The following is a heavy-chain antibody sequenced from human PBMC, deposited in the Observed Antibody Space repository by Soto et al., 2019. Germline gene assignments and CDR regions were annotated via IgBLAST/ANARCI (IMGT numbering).Heavy chain of an antibody. CDR1: GGSISSGGYS. CDR2: IYHSGST. V-gene: IGHV4-30-2*01. J-gene: IGHJ6*02. Sequence: SETLSLTCAVSGGSISSGGYSWSWIRQPPGKGLEWIGYIYHSGSTYYNPSLKSRVTISVDRSKNQFSLKLSSVTAADTAVYYCARGGTILTGYMDYYYGMDVWGQGTTVTVS. D-gene: IGHD3-9*01. CDR3: ARGGTILTGYMDYYYGMDV.